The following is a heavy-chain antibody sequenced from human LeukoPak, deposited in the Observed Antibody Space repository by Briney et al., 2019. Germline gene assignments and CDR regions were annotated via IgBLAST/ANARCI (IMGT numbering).Heavy chain of an antibody. V-gene: IGHV3-13*01. Sequence: EPGGSLRLSCAASGFTFSSYDMHWVRQATGKGLEWVSAIGTAGDTYYPGSVKGRFTISRENAKNSLFLQMNSLRAEDTAVYYCARAADSSGYYPPTYPDYWGQGTLVTVSS. CDR1: GFTFSSYD. CDR3: ARAADSSGYYPPTYPDY. J-gene: IGHJ4*02. D-gene: IGHD3-22*01. CDR2: IGTAGDT.